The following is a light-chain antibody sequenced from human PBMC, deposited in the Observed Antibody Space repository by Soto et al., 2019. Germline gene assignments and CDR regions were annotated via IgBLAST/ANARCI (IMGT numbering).Light chain of an antibody. Sequence: EIVLTQSPGTLSLSPGERATLSCRASQSVSSSYLAWYQQKPGQAPRLLIYGASSMATSIPDRFSGSGSATDFTLTISRLEPEDFAVYYCHQYGGSPRTLGQGTKVEIK. V-gene: IGKV3-20*01. CDR1: QSVSSSY. CDR2: GAS. J-gene: IGKJ1*01. CDR3: HQYGGSPRT.